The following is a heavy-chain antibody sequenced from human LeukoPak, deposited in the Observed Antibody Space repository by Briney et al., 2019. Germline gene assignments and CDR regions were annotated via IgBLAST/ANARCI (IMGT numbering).Heavy chain of an antibody. CDR1: AGTFSSYA. D-gene: IGHD3-10*01. CDR3: ARKGRTNTGYYFDY. J-gene: IGHJ4*02. Sequence: SVKVSCKASAGTFSSYAISWVRQAPGQGLEWMGGIIPIFGTANYAQKFQGRVTITTDESTSTAYMELSSLRSEDTAVYYCARKGRTNTGYYFDYWGQGTLVTVSS. CDR2: IIPIFGTA. V-gene: IGHV1-69*05.